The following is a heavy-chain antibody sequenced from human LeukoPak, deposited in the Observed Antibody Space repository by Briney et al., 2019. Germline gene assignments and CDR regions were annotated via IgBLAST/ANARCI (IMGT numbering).Heavy chain of an antibody. Sequence: GGSLKLSCAASGFTFSHHWMTWVRQGPGKGPEWVANIYLDGSETNYLDSVKGRFTISRDNARSSLYLQMNSLRAEDTAVYYCARGHYGMDVWGQGTTVTVSS. CDR1: GFTFSHHW. CDR2: IYLDGSET. V-gene: IGHV3-7*04. J-gene: IGHJ6*02. CDR3: ARGHYGMDV.